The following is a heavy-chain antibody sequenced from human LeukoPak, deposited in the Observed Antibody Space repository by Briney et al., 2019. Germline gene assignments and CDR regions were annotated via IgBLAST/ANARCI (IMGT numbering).Heavy chain of an antibody. D-gene: IGHD2-15*01. CDR1: GFTFNSYS. CDR2: ISTSVSYI. Sequence: GGSLRLSCAASGFTFNSYSMNWVRQAPGKGLEWVSSISTSVSYIYYADSVKGRFTISRDNPKNSLYLQMNSLRAEDTAVYDCARLGVVVATKDAYSYYYGMDVWGQGTAVTVSS. J-gene: IGHJ6*02. V-gene: IGHV3-21*01. CDR3: ARLGVVVATKDAYSYYYGMDV.